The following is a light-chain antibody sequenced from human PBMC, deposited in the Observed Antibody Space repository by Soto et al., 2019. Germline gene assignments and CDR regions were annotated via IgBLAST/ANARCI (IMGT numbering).Light chain of an antibody. CDR2: DVS. CDR3: CSYTRSGTLI. J-gene: IGLJ1*01. Sequence: QSALIQPASVSGSPGQSITISCVGTSGDIGDYNYVSWYQQHPGKVPKVIIYDVSNRPSGVSYRFSGTKSGNTASLTFSGLQAEDEADYYCCSYTRSGTLIFGTGTKVTVL. CDR1: SGDIGDYNY. V-gene: IGLV2-14*01.